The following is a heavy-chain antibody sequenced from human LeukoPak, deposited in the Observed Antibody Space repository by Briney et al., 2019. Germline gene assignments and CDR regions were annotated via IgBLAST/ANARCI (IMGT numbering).Heavy chain of an antibody. Sequence: PSETLSLTCTVSGGSISNYYWSWIRRPPGRGLEWIGYIYYSGSTNYNPSLKSRITISVDTSKNQLSLKLTSVTAADTAVYYCASHHATTDLYSGSYIPPYNRFDPWGQGTLVTVSS. CDR2: IYYSGST. CDR3: ASHHATTDLYSGSYIPPYNRFDP. D-gene: IGHD1-26*01. CDR1: GGSISNYY. V-gene: IGHV4-59*08. J-gene: IGHJ5*02.